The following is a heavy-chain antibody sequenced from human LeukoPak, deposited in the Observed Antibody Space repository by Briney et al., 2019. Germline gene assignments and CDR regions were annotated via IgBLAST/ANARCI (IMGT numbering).Heavy chain of an antibody. CDR3: AKGASGYGRYYYYMDV. CDR2: ISYDGSNK. CDR1: GFTFSSYE. D-gene: IGHD5-12*01. Sequence: GGSLRISCAASGFTFSSYEMNWVRQAPGKGLEWVAVISYDGSNKYYADSVKGRFTISRDNSKNTLYLQMNSLRAEDTAVYYCAKGASGYGRYYYYMDVWGKGTTVTVSS. J-gene: IGHJ6*03. V-gene: IGHV3-30*18.